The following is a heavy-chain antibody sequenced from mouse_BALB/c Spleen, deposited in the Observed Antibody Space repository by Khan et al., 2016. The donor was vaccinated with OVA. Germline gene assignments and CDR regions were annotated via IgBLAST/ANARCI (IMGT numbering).Heavy chain of an antibody. J-gene: IGHJ3*01. Sequence: VQLKQSGGDLVKTGGSLKLSCAASGFTFSTYGMSWVRQTPDKRLEWVATISSGGHYTYYIDSVKGRFTISRDNAKKILYLQMTSLRSEDTAMYYCARLAYYYNSEGFAYWGQGTLVTVSA. CDR2: ISSGGHYT. D-gene: IGHD1-1*02. V-gene: IGHV5-6*01. CDR3: ARLAYYYNSEGFAY. CDR1: GFTFSTYG.